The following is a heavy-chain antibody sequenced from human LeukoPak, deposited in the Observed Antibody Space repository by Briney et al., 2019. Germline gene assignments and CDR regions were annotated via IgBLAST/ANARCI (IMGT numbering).Heavy chain of an antibody. CDR2: ISYDGSNK. J-gene: IGHJ3*02. D-gene: IGHD5-24*01. CDR1: GFTFSSYG. V-gene: IGHV3-30*18. CDR3: AKEAVEMATSEAFDI. Sequence: GGSLRLSCAASGFTFSSYGMHWVRQAPGKGLEWVAVISYDGSNKYYADSVKGRFTISRDNSKNTLYLQMNSLRAEDTAVYYCAKEAVEMATSEAFDIWGQGTMVTVSS.